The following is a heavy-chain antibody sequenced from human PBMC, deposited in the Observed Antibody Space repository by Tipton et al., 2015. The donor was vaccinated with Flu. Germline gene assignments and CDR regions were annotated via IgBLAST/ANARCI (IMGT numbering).Heavy chain of an antibody. D-gene: IGHD2-2*01. CDR2: FYQSGTS. J-gene: IGHJ4*02. Sequence: TLSLTCDVSGFSVSSVVYWGWIRQPPGKGLEWLGSFYQSGTSYYNPSLKSRVTVSLDTSKSPFTLKLSSVTAGDTAVYYCASLEGPFEGGHCVSTNCWVNFWGQGTLVTVSS. CDR1: GFSVSSVVY. V-gene: IGHV4-38-2*01. CDR3: ASLEGPFEGGHCVSTNCWVNF.